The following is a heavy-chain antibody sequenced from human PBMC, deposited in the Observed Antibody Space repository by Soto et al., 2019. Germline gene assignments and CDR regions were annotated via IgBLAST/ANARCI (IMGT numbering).Heavy chain of an antibody. J-gene: IGHJ4*02. Sequence: ASVKVSCKASGYTFISYAIHWVRQAPGQRLEWLGWINAGNGNTKYSQKFQGRVTITRDTSASTAYMELTSLRSEDTAVYYCARELQGLYYFDYWGQGTLVTVSS. CDR3: ARELQGLYYFDY. V-gene: IGHV1-3*01. D-gene: IGHD2-15*01. CDR1: GYTFISYA. CDR2: INAGNGNT.